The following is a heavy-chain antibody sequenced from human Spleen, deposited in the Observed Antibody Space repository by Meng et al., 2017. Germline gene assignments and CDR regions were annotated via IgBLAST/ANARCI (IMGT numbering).Heavy chain of an antibody. CDR3: ARTRVGAAKDAFDI. Sequence: ASVKVSCKASGHTFTSNYMHWVRQAPGQGLEWMGIINPSGGGITYSQKFQGRVTMTRDTSTSTVYMALSSLRSEDTAVYYCARTRVGAAKDAFDIWGQGTMVTVSS. CDR2: INPSGGGI. D-gene: IGHD1-26*01. J-gene: IGHJ3*02. CDR1: GHTFTSNY. V-gene: IGHV1-46*01.